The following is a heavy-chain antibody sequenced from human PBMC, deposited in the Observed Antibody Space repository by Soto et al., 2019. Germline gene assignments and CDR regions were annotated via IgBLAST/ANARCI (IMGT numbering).Heavy chain of an antibody. CDR3: ARQRSYGVNLDVFDV. Sequence: SEALCLTWTLSGGSLGGDNFYWSWIRQSPGKGLEWIGYIYFTGRATYNPSLKSRVSFSVDTSKNQFSLRLNFMAAADTAVYFCARQRSYGVNLDVFDVWGQGTMVTVSS. V-gene: IGHV4-61*01. D-gene: IGHD4-17*01. CDR1: GGSLGGDNFY. J-gene: IGHJ3*01. CDR2: IYFTGRA.